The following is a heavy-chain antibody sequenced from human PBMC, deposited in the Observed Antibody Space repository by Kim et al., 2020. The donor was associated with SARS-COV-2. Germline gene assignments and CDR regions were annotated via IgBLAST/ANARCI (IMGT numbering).Heavy chain of an antibody. CDR1: GASISGSGYY. CDR2: IYYSGTT. V-gene: IGHV4-31*01. J-gene: IGHJ3*02. Sequence: SETLSLTCTVSGASISGSGYYWTWIRQFPGNGLEWIGKIYYSGTTYYNPSLKRQVTISVDTSKNQFSLELSSVTAADTARYFCARDTADGYKAAFDIWGQGTMVTVSS. CDR3: ARDTADGYKAAFDI. D-gene: IGHD5-12*01.